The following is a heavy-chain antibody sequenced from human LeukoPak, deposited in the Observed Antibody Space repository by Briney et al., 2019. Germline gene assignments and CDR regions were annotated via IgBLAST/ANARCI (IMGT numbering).Heavy chain of an antibody. Sequence: ASVTVSCKASGYTFTSYAMHWVRQAPGQRLEWMGWINAGNGNTKYSQKFQGRVTITRDTSASTAYMELSSLRSEDTAVYYCARGEDVVVPAAMPLDYWGQGTLVTVSS. CDR1: GYTFTSYA. CDR2: INAGNGNT. CDR3: ARGEDVVVPAAMPLDY. V-gene: IGHV1-3*01. J-gene: IGHJ4*02. D-gene: IGHD2-2*01.